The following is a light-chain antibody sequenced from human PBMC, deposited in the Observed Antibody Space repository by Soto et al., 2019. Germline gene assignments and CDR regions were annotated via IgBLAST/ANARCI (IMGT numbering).Light chain of an antibody. Sequence: IVLTPSPATFSLSPVESATLFCRAIESVSSTYLGWYQQQPGQPPRLLMSGTSNRATGTPDRFSGSGSGTDFTLTISRLEPEDFAVYYCQQYGSPPITFGQGTRLEIK. CDR1: ESVSSTY. CDR3: QQYGSPPIT. J-gene: IGKJ5*01. CDR2: GTS. V-gene: IGKV3-20*01.